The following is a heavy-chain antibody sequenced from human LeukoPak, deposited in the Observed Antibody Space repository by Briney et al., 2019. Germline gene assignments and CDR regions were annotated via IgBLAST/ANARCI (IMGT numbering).Heavy chain of an antibody. CDR3: ARDGFRYDRSVYFDY. V-gene: IGHV1-2*06. D-gene: IGHD3-9*01. J-gene: IGHJ4*02. CDR1: GYTFTGYY. CDR2: INPNSGGT. Sequence: ASVKVSCKASGYTFTGYYMHWVRQAPGQGLEWMGRINPNSGGTNYAQKFQGRVTMTRDTSISTAYMELSRLRSDDTAVYYRARDGFRYDRSVYFDYWGQGTLVTVSS.